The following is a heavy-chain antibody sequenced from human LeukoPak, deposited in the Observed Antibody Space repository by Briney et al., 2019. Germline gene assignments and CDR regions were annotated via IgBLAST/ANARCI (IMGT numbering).Heavy chain of an antibody. CDR3: AKDASYYYGSGSLFDY. CDR1: GFTFSSYA. J-gene: IGHJ4*02. CDR2: ISGSGGST. Sequence: GGSLRLSCAASGFTFSSYAMSWIRQAPGKGLEWVSAISGSGGSTYYADSVKGRFTISRDNSKNTLYLQMSSLRAEDTAVYYCAKDASYYYGSGSLFDYWGQGTLVTVSS. V-gene: IGHV3-23*01. D-gene: IGHD3-10*01.